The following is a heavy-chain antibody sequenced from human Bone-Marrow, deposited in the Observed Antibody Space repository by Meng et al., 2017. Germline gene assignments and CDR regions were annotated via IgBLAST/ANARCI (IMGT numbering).Heavy chain of an antibody. J-gene: IGHJ4*02. CDR3: ARDYGGDSGGY. Sequence: GESLKISCAASGFTFSYYSMNWVRQAPGKGLEWVSSISSSSSYIYYADSVKGRFTISRDDAKNSVYLHMNSLRVEDTALYYCARDYGGDSGGYWGQGTLVTVSS. D-gene: IGHD4-23*01. CDR2: ISSSSSYI. CDR1: GFTFSYYS. V-gene: IGHV3-21*01.